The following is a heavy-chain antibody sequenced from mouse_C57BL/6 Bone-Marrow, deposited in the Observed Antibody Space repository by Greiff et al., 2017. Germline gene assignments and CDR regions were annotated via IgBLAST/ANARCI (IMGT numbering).Heavy chain of an antibody. D-gene: IGHD1-1*01. CDR3: AREVLLLGFAY. CDR2: ISSGSSTI. Sequence: EVKLMESGGGLVKPGGSLKLSCAASGFTFSDYGMHWVRQAPEKGLEWVAYISSGSSTIYYADTVKGRFTISRDNAKKTLFLQMTSLRSEDTAMYYCAREVLLLGFAYWGQGTLVTVSA. V-gene: IGHV5-17*01. CDR1: GFTFSDYG. J-gene: IGHJ3*01.